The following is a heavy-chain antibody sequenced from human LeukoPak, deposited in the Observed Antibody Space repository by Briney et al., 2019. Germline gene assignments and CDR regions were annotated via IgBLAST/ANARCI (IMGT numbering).Heavy chain of an antibody. CDR1: GGSISSHN. D-gene: IGHD1-26*01. V-gene: IGHV4-59*11. Sequence: SETLSLTCTVSGGSISSHNWSWIRQPPGKGLDWIGYIYYSGSTSYNPSLKSRVTISVDTSKNQFSLKLSSVTAADTAVYYCARALGPGGSYLNWGQGTLVTVSS. CDR2: IYYSGST. CDR3: ARALGPGGSYLN. J-gene: IGHJ4*02.